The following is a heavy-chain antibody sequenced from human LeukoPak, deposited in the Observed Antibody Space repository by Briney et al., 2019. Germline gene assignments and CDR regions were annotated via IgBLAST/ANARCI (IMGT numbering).Heavy chain of an antibody. Sequence: SETLSLTCTVSGGSISSHYWSWIRQPPGKGLEWIAYLFDSVNTKDNPSLQSRLTLSADTSKNRFSLRLSSVTAADTAVYYCATIKRGSIFGYFDFWGQGIKVTVSS. V-gene: IGHV4-59*11. CDR2: LFDSVNT. CDR1: GGSISSHY. D-gene: IGHD5-18*01. CDR3: ATIKRGSIFGYFDF. J-gene: IGHJ4*02.